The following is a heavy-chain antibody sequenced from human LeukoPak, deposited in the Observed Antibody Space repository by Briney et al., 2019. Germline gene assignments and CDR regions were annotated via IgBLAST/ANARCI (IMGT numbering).Heavy chain of an antibody. CDR1: GFTFSSYG. CDR2: IWYDGSNK. D-gene: IGHD1-14*01. CDR3: ATIFEF. J-gene: IGHJ4*02. Sequence: QPGRSLRLSCAASGFTFSSYGMHWVRQAPGKGLEWVAVIWYDGSNKYYADSVKGRFTISRDNAKNTLNLQMNSLRVEDTAVYYCATIFEFWGQGILVTVSS. V-gene: IGHV3-33*03.